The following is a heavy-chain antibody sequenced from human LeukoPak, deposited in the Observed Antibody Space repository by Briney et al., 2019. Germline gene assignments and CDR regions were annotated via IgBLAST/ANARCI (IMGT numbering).Heavy chain of an antibody. V-gene: IGHV1-2*02. CDR3: ARARYYYGSGGRNWFDP. J-gene: IGHJ5*02. Sequence: ASVKVSCKASGYTFTCYYMHWVRQAPGQGLEWMGWINPNSGGTNYAQKFQGRVTMTRDTSISTAYMELSRLRSDDTAVYYCARARYYYGSGGRNWFDPWGQGTLVTVSS. CDR2: INPNSGGT. CDR1: GYTFTCYY. D-gene: IGHD3-10*01.